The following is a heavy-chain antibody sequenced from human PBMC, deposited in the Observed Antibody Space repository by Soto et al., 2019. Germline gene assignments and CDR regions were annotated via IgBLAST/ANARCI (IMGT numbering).Heavy chain of an antibody. V-gene: IGHV1-69*06. CDR2: IIPIFGTA. D-gene: IGHD2-2*02. CDR1: GGTFDSSS. CDR3: ARDLGSNQLLYSDPNYYYYGMDV. J-gene: IGHJ6*02. Sequence: PLNAGGGTFDSSSRSWVRQAPGQGHEWIGGIIPIFGTANCAQKFQSRVTITADKSTSTAYMELSSLRSEDTAVYYCARDLGSNQLLYSDPNYYYYGMDVWGQGTTVTVSS.